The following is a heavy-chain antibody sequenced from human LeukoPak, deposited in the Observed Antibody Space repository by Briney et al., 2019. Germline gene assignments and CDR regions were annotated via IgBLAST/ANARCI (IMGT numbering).Heavy chain of an antibody. V-gene: IGHV3-74*01. J-gene: IGHJ4*02. Sequence: GGSLRLSCTASGFSYSGHWRHWARQLPGKGLVWVSRISPTGSTTSYADSVKGRFTVSRDNAKNTLYLQVNNLRAEDTAVYYCARGPNSNWSGLDFWGQGTLLTVSS. CDR1: GFSYSGHW. CDR3: ARGPNSNWSGLDF. D-gene: IGHD6-6*01. CDR2: ISPTGSTT.